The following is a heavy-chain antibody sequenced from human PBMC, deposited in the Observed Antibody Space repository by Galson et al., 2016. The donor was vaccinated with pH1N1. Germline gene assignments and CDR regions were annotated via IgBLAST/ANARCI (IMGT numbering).Heavy chain of an antibody. V-gene: IGHV3-7*01. CDR1: GFTFSSYW. J-gene: IGHJ4*02. Sequence: SLRLSCAASGFTFSSYWMSWVRQAPGKGLEWVANIKQDGSEKHYVDSVKGRFTISRDNAKNSLYLQMNSLRVEDTAVYFCARNWEGGVDYWGQGGLVTVSS. CDR2: IKQDGSEK. CDR3: ARNWEGGVDY. D-gene: IGHD7-27*01.